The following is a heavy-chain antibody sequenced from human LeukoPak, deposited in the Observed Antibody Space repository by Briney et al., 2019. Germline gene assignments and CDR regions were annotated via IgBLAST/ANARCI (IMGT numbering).Heavy chain of an antibody. V-gene: IGHV1-46*01. CDR3: ARDQVTVTYTGPFDY. J-gene: IGHJ4*02. D-gene: IGHD3-16*01. CDR1: GYTFTSYY. CDR2: INPSGGST. Sequence: GASMKVSCKASGYTFTSYYMHWVRQAPGQGLEWMGIINPSGGSTSYAQKFQGRVTMTRDTSTSTVYMELSSLRSEDTAVYYCARDQVTVTYTGPFDYWGQGTLVTVSS.